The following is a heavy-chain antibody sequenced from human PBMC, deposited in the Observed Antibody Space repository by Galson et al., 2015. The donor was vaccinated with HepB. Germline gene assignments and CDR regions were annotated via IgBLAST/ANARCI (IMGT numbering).Heavy chain of an antibody. Sequence: SLRLSCAASGFTFSSSDMHWVRQSPGKGLEWVAFISDDGSNKYYADSVKGRFTISRDNSKNTLYLQMNSLRVEDTAVYYCAKTGRYGDGEVSRPPYAFMDVWGKGTTVTVSS. CDR3: AKTGRYGDGEVSRPPYAFMDV. CDR1: GFTFSSSD. V-gene: IGHV3-30*18. D-gene: IGHD5-18*01. CDR2: ISDDGSNK. J-gene: IGHJ6*03.